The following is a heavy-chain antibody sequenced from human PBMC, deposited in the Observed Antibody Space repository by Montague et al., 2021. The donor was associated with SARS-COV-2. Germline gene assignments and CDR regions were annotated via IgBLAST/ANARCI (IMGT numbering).Heavy chain of an antibody. J-gene: IGHJ4*02. CDR1: GGSMTNYY. D-gene: IGHD1-1*01. Sequence: SETLSLTCTVSGGSMTNYYWSWIRQPPGKGLEWLAYIYYRGGTSYNPSLMSRVTISVDTSKKQFSLKLSSVTAADTAVYYCARQGNDDVLDYWGQGTLVTVSS. CDR2: IYYRGGT. CDR3: ARQGNDDVLDY. V-gene: IGHV4-59*08.